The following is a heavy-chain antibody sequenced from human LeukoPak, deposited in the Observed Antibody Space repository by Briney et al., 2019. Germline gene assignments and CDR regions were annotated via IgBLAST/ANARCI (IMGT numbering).Heavy chain of an antibody. D-gene: IGHD6-25*01. CDR1: GYTFTGYY. Sequence: ASVKVSCKASGYTFTGYYMHWVRQAPGQGLEWMGWINPNSGGTNYAQKFRGMVTMTRDTSISTAYMELSRLRSDDTAVYYCARDRAAADGVGNWFDPWGQGTLVTVSS. V-gene: IGHV1-2*02. CDR3: ARDRAAADGVGNWFDP. J-gene: IGHJ5*02. CDR2: INPNSGGT.